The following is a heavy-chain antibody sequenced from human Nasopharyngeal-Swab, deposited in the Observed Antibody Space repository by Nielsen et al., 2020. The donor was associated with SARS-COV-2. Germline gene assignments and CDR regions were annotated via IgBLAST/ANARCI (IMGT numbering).Heavy chain of an antibody. Sequence: SETLSLTCTVSGASISSSINYWGWIRQSPQKGLEWIGTVPYSGTANYNPSLNSRVTISVDTSKNQFSLKLISVTAADTAVYYCARDESGDYLGLPFDYWGQGTLVTVSS. CDR3: ARDESGDYLGLPFDY. CDR2: VPYSGTA. CDR1: GASISSSINY. D-gene: IGHD4-17*01. J-gene: IGHJ4*02. V-gene: IGHV4-39*07.